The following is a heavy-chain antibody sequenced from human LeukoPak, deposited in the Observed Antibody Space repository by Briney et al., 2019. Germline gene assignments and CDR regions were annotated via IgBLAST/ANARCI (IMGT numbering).Heavy chain of an antibody. J-gene: IGHJ3*02. D-gene: IGHD2-2*01. Sequence: SVKVSCKASGGTFSSHAISWVRQAPGQGLEWMGGIIPIFGSSTYAQNFQGRVSITTDDSPSTAYMELSSLRSDDTAIYYCARDTSGYQLLRGDAFDIWGQGTMVTVSS. CDR3: ARDTSGYQLLRGDAFDI. CDR1: GGTFSSHA. V-gene: IGHV1-69*05. CDR2: IIPIFGSS.